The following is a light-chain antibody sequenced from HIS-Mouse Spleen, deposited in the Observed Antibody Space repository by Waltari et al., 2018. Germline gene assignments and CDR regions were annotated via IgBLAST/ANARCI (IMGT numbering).Light chain of an antibody. J-gene: IGKJ1*01. CDR1: QGISIY. CDR2: AAS. Sequence: IWMTQSPSLLSASTGGRVTISCRMSQGISIYLAWYQQKPGKAPELLIYAASTLQSGVPSRFSGSGSGTDFTLTISCLQSEDFATYYCQQYYSFPRTFGQGTKVEIK. V-gene: IGKV1D-8*02. CDR3: QQYYSFPRT.